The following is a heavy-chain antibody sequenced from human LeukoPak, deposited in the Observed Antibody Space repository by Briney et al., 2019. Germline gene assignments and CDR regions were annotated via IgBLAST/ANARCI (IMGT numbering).Heavy chain of an antibody. CDR2: IYTIGSH. D-gene: IGHD3-22*01. CDR1: GRSTSSYY. CDR3: ARALRGGMIVRGRWAFDI. J-gene: IGHJ3*02. V-gene: IGHV4-4*07. Sequence: RASQSMSLASPLSGRSTSSYYCSCVRQLARSWSEWDGPIYTIGSHNYNPSLKTGATIPVATSKNQLSRKLSSVTAADTAVYYCARALRGGMIVRGRWAFDIWGQGTMVTVSS.